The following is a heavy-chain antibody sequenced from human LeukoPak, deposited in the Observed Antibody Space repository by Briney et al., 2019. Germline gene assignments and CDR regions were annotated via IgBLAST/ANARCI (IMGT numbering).Heavy chain of an antibody. Sequence: SETLSLTCTVSGGSISSYYWSWIRQPPGKGLEWIGYIYYSGSTNYNPSLKSRVTISVDTSKNQFSLKLSSVTAADTAVYYCARGDSSSRHKNWFDAWGQGTLVTVSS. CDR1: GGSISSYY. D-gene: IGHD6-13*01. CDR3: ARGDSSSRHKNWFDA. V-gene: IGHV4-59*01. J-gene: IGHJ5*02. CDR2: IYYSGST.